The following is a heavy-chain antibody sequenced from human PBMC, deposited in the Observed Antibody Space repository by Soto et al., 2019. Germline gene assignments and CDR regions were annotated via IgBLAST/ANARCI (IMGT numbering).Heavy chain of an antibody. J-gene: IGHJ5*02. CDR2: IYYSGST. Sequence: SETLSLTCTVSGGSISSGDYYWSWIRQPPGKGLEWIGYIYYSGSTYYNPSLKRRVTISVDTSKNQFSLKLSSVTAADTAVYYCARGPIFHPYNWFDPWGQGTLVTVSS. V-gene: IGHV4-30-4*01. D-gene: IGHD3-3*01. CDR3: ARGPIFHPYNWFDP. CDR1: GGSISSGDYY.